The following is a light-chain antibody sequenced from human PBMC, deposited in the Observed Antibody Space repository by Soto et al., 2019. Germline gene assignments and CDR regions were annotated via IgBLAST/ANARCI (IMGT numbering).Light chain of an antibody. J-gene: IGKJ5*01. CDR1: QSVSSSY. Sequence: EIVLTQSPGTLSLSPGERATLSCRASQSVSSSYLAWYQQKPGQAPRLLIYGASSRATGIPDRFSGSGSGTDFTLTISRLEPEDFAVYYCQQYGSSSITFGKGTRLEI. CDR2: GAS. V-gene: IGKV3-20*01. CDR3: QQYGSSSIT.